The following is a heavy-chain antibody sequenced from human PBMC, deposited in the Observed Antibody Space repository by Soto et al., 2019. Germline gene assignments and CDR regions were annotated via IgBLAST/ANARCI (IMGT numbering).Heavy chain of an antibody. CDR3: AKGAPGGITIKD. CDR2: ISWDGGST. J-gene: IGHJ4*02. Sequence: PGGSLRLSCAASGFTFDDYTMHWVRQAPGKGLEWVSLISWDGGSTYYADSVKGRFTISRDNSKNSLYLQMNSLRTEDTALYYCAKGAPGGITIKDWGQGTLVTVSS. CDR1: GFTFDDYT. D-gene: IGHD3-3*01. V-gene: IGHV3-43*01.